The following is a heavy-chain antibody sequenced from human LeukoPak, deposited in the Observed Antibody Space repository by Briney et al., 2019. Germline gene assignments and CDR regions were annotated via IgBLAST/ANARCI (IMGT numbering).Heavy chain of an antibody. D-gene: IGHD1/OR15-1a*01. CDR2: RSYDGSNK. J-gene: IGHJ4*02. V-gene: IGHV3-30*03. CDR1: GFTFSSYG. CDR3: ATSQENNFDY. Sequence: GRSLRLSCAASGFTFSSYGMHWVRQAPGKGLEWVAVRSYDGSNKYYADSVKGRFTISRDNSKNTLYLQMNSLRAEDTAVYYCATSQENNFDYWGQGTLVTVSS.